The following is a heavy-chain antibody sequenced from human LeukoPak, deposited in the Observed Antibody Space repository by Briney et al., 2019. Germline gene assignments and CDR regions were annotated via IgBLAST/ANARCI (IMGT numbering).Heavy chain of an antibody. CDR3: ARGYCSGTSQRGCDY. CDR2: IYSSGST. J-gene: IGHJ4*02. CDR1: GFTVSSNY. D-gene: IGHD2-2*01. Sequence: PGGSLRLSCAASGFTVSSNYMSWVRQAPGKGLEWVSVIYSSGSTYYADSVKGRFTISRDTSKNTLYLQMNSLRAEDTAVYYCARGYCSGTSQRGCDYWGQGTLVTVSS. V-gene: IGHV3-53*01.